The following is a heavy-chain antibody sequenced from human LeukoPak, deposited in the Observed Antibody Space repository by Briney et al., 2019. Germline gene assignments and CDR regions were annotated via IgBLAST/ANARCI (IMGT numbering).Heavy chain of an antibody. Sequence: PSETLSLTCTVSGGSISSSSYFWGWIRQPPGKGLEWIGSISYSGSTYYNPSLESRVTISVDTCKNQFSLKLSSVTAADTAVYYCTRRGLGTNPDYWGQGTLVTVSS. CDR2: ISYSGST. V-gene: IGHV4-39*01. CDR3: TRRGLGTNPDY. CDR1: GGSISSSSYF. D-gene: IGHD1/OR15-1a*01. J-gene: IGHJ4*02.